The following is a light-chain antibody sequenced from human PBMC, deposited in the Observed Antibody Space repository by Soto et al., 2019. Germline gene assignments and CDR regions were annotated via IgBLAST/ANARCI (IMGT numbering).Light chain of an antibody. Sequence: DIQMTQSPSTLSASVADRVTISCRASQSISSYLAWYQQKPGKAPKFLIYQAPSLESGVPSRFSGSGSGTEFTLTISSLQPDDFATYYCQQYYTYRTFGQGTKVDIK. V-gene: IGKV1-5*03. CDR2: QAP. CDR3: QQYYTYRT. CDR1: QSISSY. J-gene: IGKJ1*01.